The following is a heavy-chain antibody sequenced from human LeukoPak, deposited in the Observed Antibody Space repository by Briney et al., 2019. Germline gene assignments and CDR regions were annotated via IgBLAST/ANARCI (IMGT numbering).Heavy chain of an antibody. D-gene: IGHD1-26*01. Sequence: SETLSLTCTVYGGPITSHFWSWIRQPPGKGLEWIGNFYHAGNTNHNPSLKSRVTMSIDTSKNQFSLKLRSMTASDTAVYYCARDGPTSTAPFDYWGQGTLVTVSS. CDR3: ARDGPTSTAPFDY. J-gene: IGHJ4*02. CDR1: GGPITSHF. CDR2: FYHAGNT. V-gene: IGHV4-59*11.